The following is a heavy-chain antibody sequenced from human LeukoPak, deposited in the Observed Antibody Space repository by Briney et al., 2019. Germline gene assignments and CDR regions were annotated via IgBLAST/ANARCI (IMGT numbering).Heavy chain of an antibody. CDR3: ARNEGGSEDYYYNYYRDV. Sequence: SETLSLTRTVSGGSISRYYWSWIRQPPGKGLEWIGYIYYSGSTDYNPSLKSRVTISLDTSKNQFSLKLSYVPAAATAVYYWARNEGGSEDYYYNYYRDVGSKGSTVTVSS. D-gene: IGHD2-15*01. CDR1: GGSISRYY. CDR2: IYYSGST. J-gene: IGHJ6*03. V-gene: IGHV4-59*08.